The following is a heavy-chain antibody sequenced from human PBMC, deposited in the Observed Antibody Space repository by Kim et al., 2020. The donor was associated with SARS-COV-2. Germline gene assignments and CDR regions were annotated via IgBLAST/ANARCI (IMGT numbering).Heavy chain of an antibody. V-gene: IGHV3-23*03. CDR1: GFTFSSYA. CDR2: IYSGGSST. J-gene: IGHJ3*02. D-gene: IGHD3-10*01. Sequence: GGSLRLSCAASGFTFSSYAMSWVRQAPGKGLEWVSVIYSGGSSTYYADSVKGRFTISRDNSKNTLYLQMNSLRAEDTAVYYCAKELQWGYYGSGSYYNVMGAFEIWGKGKMVTVSS. CDR3: AKELQWGYYGSGSYYNVMGAFEI.